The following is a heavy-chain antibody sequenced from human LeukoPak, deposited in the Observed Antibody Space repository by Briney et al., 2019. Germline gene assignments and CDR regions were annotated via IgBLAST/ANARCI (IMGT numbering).Heavy chain of an antibody. CDR3: AKGHRSSSSFFDS. Sequence: GGSLRLSCAAFSGFAMSWVRQAPGRGLEWVSAISGRGDDTYYPDSVKGRFTISRDNSNNTLYLQMNSLRAEDTAVYYCAKGHRSSSSFFDSWGQGILVTVSS. V-gene: IGHV3-23*01. D-gene: IGHD6-19*01. CDR1: SGFA. CDR2: ISGRGDDT. J-gene: IGHJ4*02.